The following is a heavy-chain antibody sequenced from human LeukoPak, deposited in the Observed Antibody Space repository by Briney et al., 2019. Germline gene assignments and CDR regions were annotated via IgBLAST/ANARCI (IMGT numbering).Heavy chain of an antibody. CDR3: ARQGSWFGESTYYFDY. CDR2: IYHSGST. V-gene: IGHV4-38-2*01. CDR1: GYSISSGYY. D-gene: IGHD3-10*01. J-gene: IGHJ4*02. Sequence: PSETLSLTCAVSGYSISSGYYWGWIRQPPGKGLEWIGSIYHSGSTYYNPSLKSRVTISVDTSKNQFSLKLSSVTAADTAVYYSARQGSWFGESTYYFDYWGQGTLVTVSS.